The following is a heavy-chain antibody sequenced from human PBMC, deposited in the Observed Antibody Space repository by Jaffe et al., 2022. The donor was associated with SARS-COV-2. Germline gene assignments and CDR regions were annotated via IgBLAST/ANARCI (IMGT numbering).Heavy chain of an antibody. V-gene: IGHV1-8*01. D-gene: IGHD3-10*01. Sequence: QVQLVQSGAEVKKPEASVKVSCKAFGYTFTNYDIYWVRQATGEGLEWMGWMNPNSDNTDYAQKFHDRLTMTRDTSIGTAYMELSSLRSEDTAVYYCARGPRGSGSYYNDRMRYFDYWGQGTLVTVSS. CDR1: GYTFTNYD. CDR2: MNPNSDNT. CDR3: ARGPRGSGSYYNDRMRYFDY. J-gene: IGHJ4*02.